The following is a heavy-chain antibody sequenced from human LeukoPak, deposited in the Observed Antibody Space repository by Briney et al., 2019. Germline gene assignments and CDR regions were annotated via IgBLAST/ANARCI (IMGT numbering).Heavy chain of an antibody. CDR2: ISWNNDRI. Sequence: GRSLRLSCAASGFTFDDYAMHWVRQALGKGLEWVSGISWNNDRIGYAESVKGRFTISRDNAKNSLYLQINSLKPEDTALYYCAKDVSAWYFGYVDYWGQGSLVTVSS. J-gene: IGHJ4*02. CDR1: GFTFDDYA. CDR3: AKDVSAWYFGYVDY. D-gene: IGHD6-13*01. V-gene: IGHV3-9*01.